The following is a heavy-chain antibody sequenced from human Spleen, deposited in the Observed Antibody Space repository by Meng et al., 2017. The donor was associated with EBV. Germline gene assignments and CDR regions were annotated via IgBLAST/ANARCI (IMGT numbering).Heavy chain of an antibody. CDR1: GASISRSKL. D-gene: IGHD6-13*01. V-gene: IGHV4-4*02. Sequence: QGHLEEAGPGLVKPSGTLSLSCRVSGASISRSKLWNWVRQSPGKGLEWIGEIYHSGSVNYNPSLMSRLTLSVDKSNNQFSLRLYSVTAADTAVYYCARGGHFGAAAGPDYWGQGTLVTVSS. J-gene: IGHJ4*02. CDR3: ARGGHFGAAAGPDY. CDR2: IYHSGSV.